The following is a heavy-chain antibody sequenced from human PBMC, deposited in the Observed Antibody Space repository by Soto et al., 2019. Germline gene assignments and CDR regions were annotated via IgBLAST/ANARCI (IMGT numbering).Heavy chain of an antibody. CDR1: GYIFTNYW. J-gene: IGHJ6*02. Sequence: AGESLKISCKASGYIFTNYWVGWVRQMPGKGLEWMGIITPGDSDTRYSPSFQGQVTISADKSVNTAYLQWSSLKASDTAMYYCVRPGGSGSYFCYGVDVWGQGTTVTVSS. CDR2: ITPGDSDT. CDR3: VRPGGSGSYFCYGVDV. D-gene: IGHD3-10*01. V-gene: IGHV5-51*01.